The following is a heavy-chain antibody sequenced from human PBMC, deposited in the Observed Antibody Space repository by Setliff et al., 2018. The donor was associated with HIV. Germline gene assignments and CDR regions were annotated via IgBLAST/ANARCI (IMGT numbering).Heavy chain of an antibody. CDR1: QFAFKSYW. Sequence: PGGSLRLSCTASQFAFKSYWMSWVRQAPGKGLEWVANINKDGSQTYYVDSVKGRFTISRDTAKNSLFLQMNSLRAEDTAVYYCAREIRAGDYPPYNYYFYMDVWGKGTTVTVSS. D-gene: IGHD4-17*01. CDR2: INKDGSQT. J-gene: IGHJ6*03. CDR3: AREIRAGDYPPYNYYFYMDV. V-gene: IGHV3-7*01.